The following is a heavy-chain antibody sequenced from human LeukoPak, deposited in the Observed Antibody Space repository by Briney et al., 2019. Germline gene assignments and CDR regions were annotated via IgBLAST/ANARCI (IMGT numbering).Heavy chain of an antibody. V-gene: IGHV3-23*01. Sequence: PGGSLRLSCAASGFTFSSYAMSWVRQAPGKGLEWVSGVSGSDDRTYYADSVKGGFTISRDNSKNTLYLQMNSLRAEDTAVYYCAKSRVECSGGSCGYGMDVWGQGTTVTVSS. D-gene: IGHD2-15*01. CDR1: GFTFSSYA. CDR3: AKSRVECSGGSCGYGMDV. J-gene: IGHJ6*02. CDR2: VSGSDDRT.